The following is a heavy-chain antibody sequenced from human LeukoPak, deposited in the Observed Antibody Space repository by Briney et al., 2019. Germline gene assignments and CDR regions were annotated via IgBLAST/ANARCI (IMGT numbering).Heavy chain of an antibody. CDR1: GYTFTSYA. D-gene: IGHD3-9*01. CDR3: AKGKRGTYYDILTGYLSWDY. Sequence: ASVKVSCKASGYTFTSYAMHWVRHAPGQRLEWMGWINAGNGNTKYSQKFQGRVTITRDTSASTAYMELSSLRSEDTAVYYCAKGKRGTYYDILTGYLSWDYWGQGTLVTVSS. CDR2: INAGNGNT. V-gene: IGHV1-3*01. J-gene: IGHJ4*02.